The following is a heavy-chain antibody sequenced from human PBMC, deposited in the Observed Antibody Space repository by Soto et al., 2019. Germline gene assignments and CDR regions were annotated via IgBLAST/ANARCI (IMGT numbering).Heavy chain of an antibody. D-gene: IGHD2-8*01. CDR3: ATADPIVLMVYARDYYYGMDV. Sequence: ASVKVSCKVSGYTLTELSMHWVRQAPGKGLEWMGGFDPEDGETIYAQKFQGRVTMTEDTSTDTAYMELSSLRSEDTAVYYCATADPIVLMVYARDYYYGMDVWGQGTTVTVS. V-gene: IGHV1-24*01. CDR1: GYTLTELS. CDR2: FDPEDGET. J-gene: IGHJ6*02.